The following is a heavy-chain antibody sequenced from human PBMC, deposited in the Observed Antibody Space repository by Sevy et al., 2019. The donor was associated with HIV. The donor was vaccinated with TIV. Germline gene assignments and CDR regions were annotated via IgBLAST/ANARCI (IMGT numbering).Heavy chain of an antibody. CDR3: STEDITLIPYGLDV. J-gene: IGHJ6*02. V-gene: IGHV1-24*01. CDR2: FDPEDGET. CDR1: GYTLTELS. D-gene: IGHD3-22*01. Sequence: VAVKVSCKVSGYTLTELSMHWVRQPPGKGLEWTGRFDPEDGETIYAQKFLGRLTMTEDTSTDTAYMDLSSLRCEDTAVYYCSTEDITLIPYGLDVWGQGTAVPVSS.